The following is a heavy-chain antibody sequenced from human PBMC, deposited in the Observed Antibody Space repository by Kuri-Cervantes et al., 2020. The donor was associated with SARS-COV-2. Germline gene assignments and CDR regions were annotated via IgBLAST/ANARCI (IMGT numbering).Heavy chain of an antibody. Sequence: SETLSLTCTVSGHSISSGYYWGWIRQPPGKGLEWIGSIYHSGSTYYNPSLKSRVTISVDTSKNQFSLKLSSVTAADTAVYYCARVEGSSRNNYYYGMDVWGQGTTVTVSS. J-gene: IGHJ6*02. CDR3: ARVEGSSRNNYYYGMDV. D-gene: IGHD6-13*01. CDR2: IYHSGST. V-gene: IGHV4-38-2*02. CDR1: GHSISSGYY.